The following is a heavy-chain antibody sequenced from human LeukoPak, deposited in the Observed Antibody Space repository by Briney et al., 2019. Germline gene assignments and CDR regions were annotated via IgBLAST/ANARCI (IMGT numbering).Heavy chain of an antibody. CDR3: ARGLKIDTADY. CDR1: GYTFSTYG. Sequence: GASVKVSCKASGYTFSTYGFSRVRQAPGQGLEWMGWISAYNGNTNYAQRLQGRVTMTTDTSTSTAYMELRSLRSDDTAVYYCARGLKIDTADYWGQGTLVTVSS. D-gene: IGHD3-9*01. CDR2: ISAYNGNT. J-gene: IGHJ4*02. V-gene: IGHV1-18*01.